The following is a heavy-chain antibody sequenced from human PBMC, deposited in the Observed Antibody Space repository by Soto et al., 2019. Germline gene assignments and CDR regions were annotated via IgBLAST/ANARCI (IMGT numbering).Heavy chain of an antibody. Sequence: QVQLQESGPGLVKPSKTLSLTCTVSGGSISSGGYYWSWIRQHPGKGLEWIGYIYYSGSTYYNPSLKSRVTISVDTSKNQFSLKLSSVTAADTAVYYCARKEYCSGGSCYFDYWGQGTLVTVSS. V-gene: IGHV4-31*03. D-gene: IGHD2-15*01. CDR1: GGSISSGGYY. CDR3: ARKEYCSGGSCYFDY. J-gene: IGHJ4*02. CDR2: IYYSGST.